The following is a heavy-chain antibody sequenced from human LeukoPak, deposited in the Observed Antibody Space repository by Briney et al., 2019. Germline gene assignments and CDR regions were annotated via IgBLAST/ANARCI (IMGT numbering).Heavy chain of an antibody. D-gene: IGHD3-3*01. CDR1: GFTFSSYA. V-gene: IGHV3-23*01. CDR3: AKDPDADNDFWSGYYHY. J-gene: IGHJ4*02. Sequence: GGSLRFSCAASGFTFSSYAMSWVRQAPGKGLEWVSTISGSGDSTFYADSVKGRFTISRDNSKNMLYLQMNSLRAEDTAVYYCAKDPDADNDFWSGYYHYWGQGTLVTVSS. CDR2: ISGSGDST.